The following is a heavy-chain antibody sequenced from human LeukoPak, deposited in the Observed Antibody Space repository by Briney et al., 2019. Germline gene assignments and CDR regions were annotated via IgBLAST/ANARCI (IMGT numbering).Heavy chain of an antibody. D-gene: IGHD3-22*01. CDR2: INTDGSTT. CDR1: GFTFSNYW. V-gene: IGHV3-74*01. Sequence: SGGSLRLSCAASGFTFSNYWMHWVRQAPGKGLVWVSRINTDGSTTTYADSVKGRFTVSRDNAKNTLSLLMNSLRAEDTAVYYCARAARFYYDTSGYYYWGQGILVTVSS. CDR3: ARAARFYYDTSGYYY. J-gene: IGHJ4*02.